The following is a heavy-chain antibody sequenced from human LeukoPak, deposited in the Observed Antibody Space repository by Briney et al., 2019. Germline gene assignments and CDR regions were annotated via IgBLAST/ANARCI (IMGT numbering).Heavy chain of an antibody. CDR3: AKGDVLRYFDWLFFDY. J-gene: IGHJ4*02. D-gene: IGHD3-9*01. CDR1: GFTFSSYA. V-gene: IGHV3-23*01. CDR2: ISGSGGST. Sequence: GGSLRLSCAASGFTFSSYAMSWVRQAPGKGLEWVSAISGSGGSTYYADSAKGRFTISRDNSKNTLYLQMNSLRAEDTAVYHCAKGDVLRYFDWLFFDYWGQGTLVTVSS.